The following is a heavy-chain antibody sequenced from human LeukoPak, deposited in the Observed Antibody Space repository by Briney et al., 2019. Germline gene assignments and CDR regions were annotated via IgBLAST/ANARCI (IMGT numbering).Heavy chain of an antibody. CDR2: MYSSGST. Sequence: SETLSLTCTVYGGSISSSSYYCGWIRQPPGKGLEWIGTMYSSGSTYYNPSLKSPVTISIDTSKNQFSLKLNSETAADTAVYYCAPQSSSWYLGWFDPWGQGTLVTVSS. CDR3: APQSSSWYLGWFDP. CDR1: GGSISSSSYY. J-gene: IGHJ5*02. V-gene: IGHV4-39*07. D-gene: IGHD6-13*01.